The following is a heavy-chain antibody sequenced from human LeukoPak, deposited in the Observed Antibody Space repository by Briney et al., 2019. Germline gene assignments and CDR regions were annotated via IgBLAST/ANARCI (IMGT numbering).Heavy chain of an antibody. J-gene: IGHJ6*03. V-gene: IGHV4-39*07. D-gene: IGHD2-15*01. CDR3: ARIVAGGYYYYMDV. Sequence: PSETLSLTCTVSGGSISSSSYYWGWIRQPPGKGLEWIGSIYYSGSTYYNPSLKSRVTISVDTSKNQFSLKLSSVTAADTAVYYCARIVAGGYYYYMDVWGKGTTVTVSS. CDR1: GGSISSSSYY. CDR2: IYYSGST.